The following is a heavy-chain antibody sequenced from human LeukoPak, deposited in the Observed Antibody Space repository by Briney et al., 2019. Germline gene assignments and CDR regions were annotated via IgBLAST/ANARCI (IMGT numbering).Heavy chain of an antibody. J-gene: IGHJ4*02. CDR1: GFTFSSYA. CDR2: ISYDGSNK. Sequence: QAGGSLRLSCAASGFTFSSYAMHWVRQAPGKGLEWVAVISYDGSNKYYADSVKGRFTISRDNSTNTLYLQMNSLRAEDTAVYYCASVGSSGWFLTTRLTDYWGQGTLVTVSS. D-gene: IGHD6-19*01. CDR3: ASVGSSGWFLTTRLTDY. V-gene: IGHV3-30*04.